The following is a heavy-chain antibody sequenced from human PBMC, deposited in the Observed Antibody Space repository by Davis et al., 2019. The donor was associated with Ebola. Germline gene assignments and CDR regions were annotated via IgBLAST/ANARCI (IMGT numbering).Heavy chain of an antibody. CDR3: ARDWNDSGYFDF. CDR2: ISTTGNHI. D-gene: IGHD1-1*01. V-gene: IGHV3-21*01. J-gene: IGHJ4*02. CDR1: GFVFRNYV. Sequence: LKISCAASGFVFRNYVMSWVRQAPGKGLDWVASISTTGNHIYYADSVKGRFTISRDNAKKALSLQMSSLRAEDTAVYYCARDWNDSGYFDFWGQGTLVTVSS.